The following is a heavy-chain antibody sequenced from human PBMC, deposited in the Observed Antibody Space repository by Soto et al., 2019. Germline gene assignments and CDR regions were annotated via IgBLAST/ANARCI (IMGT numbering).Heavy chain of an antibody. V-gene: IGHV4-39*01. D-gene: IGHD5-12*01. CDR2: IYYSGST. Sequence: QLQLQESGPGLVKPSETLSLTCTVSGGSISSSSYYWGWIRQPPGKGLEWIGSIYYSGSTYYNPSLKSRVTISVDTSKNQFSLKLSSVTATDTAVYYCARVDSEWLRSIDYWGQGTLVTVSS. J-gene: IGHJ4*02. CDR3: ARVDSEWLRSIDY. CDR1: GGSISSSSYY.